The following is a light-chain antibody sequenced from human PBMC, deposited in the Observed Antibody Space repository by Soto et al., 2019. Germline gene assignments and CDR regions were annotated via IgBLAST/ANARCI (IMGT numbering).Light chain of an antibody. CDR1: QSISSW. Sequence: DIQMTQSPSTLSASVGDRVTITCRASQSISSWLAWYQQKPGKAPKLLIYKASSLESGVPSRFSGSGSGTDFTLTISSLQPDDFATYYCQQYNSYWTITFGQGTRLEIK. CDR3: QQYNSYWTIT. CDR2: KAS. V-gene: IGKV1-5*03. J-gene: IGKJ5*01.